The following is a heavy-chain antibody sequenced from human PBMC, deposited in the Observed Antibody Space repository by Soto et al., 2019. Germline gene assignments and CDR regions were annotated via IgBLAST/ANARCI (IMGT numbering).Heavy chain of an antibody. D-gene: IGHD3-22*01. Sequence: QVQLVESGGGVVQPGRSLRLSCAASGFTFSSYGMHWVRQAPGKGLEWVAVISYDGSNKYYADSVKGRFTISRDNSKNTLYLQMNSLRAEDTAVYYCAKDLDPLYYYDSSGYPYYFDYWAREPWSPSPQ. CDR2: ISYDGSNK. CDR1: GFTFSSYG. V-gene: IGHV3-30*18. J-gene: IGHJ4*02. CDR3: AKDLDPLYYYDSSGYPYYFDY.